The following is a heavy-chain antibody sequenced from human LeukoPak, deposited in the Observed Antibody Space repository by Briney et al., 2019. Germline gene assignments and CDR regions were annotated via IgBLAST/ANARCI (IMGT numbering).Heavy chain of an antibody. CDR3: ARGSGSGYDYDY. CDR1: GFTFGSYS. V-gene: IGHV3-21*01. J-gene: IGHJ4*02. D-gene: IGHD5-12*01. Sequence: GGSLRLSCAASGFTFGSYSMNWVRQAPGKGLEWVSSISSSSSYIYYADSVKGRFTISRDNAKNSLYLQMNSLRAEDTAVYYCARGSGSGYDYDYWGQGTLVTVSS. CDR2: ISSSSSYI.